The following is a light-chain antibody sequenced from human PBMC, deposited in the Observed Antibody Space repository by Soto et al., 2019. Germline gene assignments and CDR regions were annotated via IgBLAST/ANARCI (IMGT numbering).Light chain of an antibody. J-gene: IGLJ1*01. CDR3: TSYTSSTTNYV. Sequence: QSALTQPASVSGSPGQSITFSCTGTSSDIGGYNYVSWYQQHPGKAPKLMIYEVSNRPSGVSDRFSGSKSGNTASLTISGLQAEDEADYYCTSYTSSTTNYVCGTGTKLTVL. CDR2: EVS. V-gene: IGLV2-14*01. CDR1: SSDIGGYNY.